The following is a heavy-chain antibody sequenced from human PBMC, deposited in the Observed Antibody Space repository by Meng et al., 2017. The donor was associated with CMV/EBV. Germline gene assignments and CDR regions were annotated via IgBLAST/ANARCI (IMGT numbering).Heavy chain of an antibody. CDR2: IYTSGST. J-gene: IGHJ4*02. CDR3: ARGPEVDYGDYVGLDY. CDR1: GGSISSYY. V-gene: IGHV4-4*07. D-gene: IGHD4-17*01. Sequence: VPLQESGPGLWRPSDTLSLTCTVSGGSISSYYWSWIRQPAGQGLEWIGRIYTSGSTNYNPSLKSRVTMSVDTSKNQFSLKLSSVTAADTAVYYCARGPEVDYGDYVGLDYWGQGTLVTVSS.